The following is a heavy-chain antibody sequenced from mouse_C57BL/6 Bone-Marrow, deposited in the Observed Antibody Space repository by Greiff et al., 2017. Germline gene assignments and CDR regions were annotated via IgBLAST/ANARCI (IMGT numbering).Heavy chain of an antibody. CDR2: IHPNSGST. D-gene: IGHD1-1*01. J-gene: IGHJ1*03. CDR3: ASPITTVVATRTSWYFDV. CDR1: GYTFTSYW. V-gene: IGHV1-64*01. Sequence: QVQLQQPGAELVKPGASVKLSCKASGYTFTSYWMHWVKQRPGQGLEWIGMIHPNSGSTNYNEKFKSKATLTVDKSSSTAYMQLSSLTSEDSAVYYCASPITTVVATRTSWYFDVWGTGTTVTVSS.